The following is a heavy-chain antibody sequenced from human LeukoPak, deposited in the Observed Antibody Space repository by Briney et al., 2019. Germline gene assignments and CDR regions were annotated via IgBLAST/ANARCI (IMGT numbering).Heavy chain of an antibody. D-gene: IGHD2-8*01. V-gene: IGHV4-59*01. CDR2: SYWSGGT. Sequence: SETLSLTCSVSGDSLSTSYSNWVRHSPGKGLEWIGYSYWSGGTNYTPPLISRVTLSIDPTKNQFYLKLTSVTAADTAIYYSARDSMYATNYFDPWGQGTQVTVSS. CDR1: GDSLSTSY. J-gene: IGHJ5*02. CDR3: ARDSMYATNYFDP.